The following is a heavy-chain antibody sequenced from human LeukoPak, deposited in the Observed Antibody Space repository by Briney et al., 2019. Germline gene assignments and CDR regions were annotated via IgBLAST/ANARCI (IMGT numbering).Heavy chain of an antibody. D-gene: IGHD1-26*01. CDR3: AKDHGGSYSPFDY. Sequence: GGSLRLSCAASGFTFSSYAMHWVRQAPGKGLEWVAVISYDGSNKYYADSVKGRFTISRDNSKNTLYLQMNSLRAEDTAVYYCAKDHGGSYSPFDYWGQGTLVTVSS. V-gene: IGHV3-30*04. J-gene: IGHJ4*02. CDR2: ISYDGSNK. CDR1: GFTFSSYA.